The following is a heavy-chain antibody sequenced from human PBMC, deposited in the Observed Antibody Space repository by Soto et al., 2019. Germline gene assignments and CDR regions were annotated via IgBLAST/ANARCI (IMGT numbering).Heavy chain of an antibody. CDR2: ISGSGGST. CDR1: GFTFSSYA. D-gene: IGHD3-22*01. Sequence: GGSLRLSCAASGFTFSSYAMSWVRQAPGKGLEWVSAISGSGGSTYYADSVKGRFTISRDNSKNTLYLQMDSLRAEDTAVYYCAKTSSSGYYTFDYWGQGTLVTVSS. V-gene: IGHV3-23*01. J-gene: IGHJ4*02. CDR3: AKTSSSGYYTFDY.